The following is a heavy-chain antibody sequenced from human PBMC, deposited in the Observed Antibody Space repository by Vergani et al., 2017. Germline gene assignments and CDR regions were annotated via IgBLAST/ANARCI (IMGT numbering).Heavy chain of an antibody. CDR1: GGSFSGYY. CDR2: INHSGST. V-gene: IGHV4-34*01. Sequence: QVQLQQWGAGLLKPSETLSLTCAVYGGSFSGYYWSWIRQPPGKGLEWIGEINHSGSTNYNPSLKSRVTISVDTSKNQFSLKLSSVTAADTAVYYCARGQRTWQWLVRFRWWFDPWGQGTLVTVSS. CDR3: ARGQRTWQWLVRFRWWFDP. J-gene: IGHJ5*02. D-gene: IGHD6-19*01.